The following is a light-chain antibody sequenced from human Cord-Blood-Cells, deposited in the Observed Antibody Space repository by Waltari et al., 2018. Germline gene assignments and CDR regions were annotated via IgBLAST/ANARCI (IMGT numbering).Light chain of an antibody. CDR2: AAS. CDR1: QSISSY. Sequence: DIQMTQSPSSLSASVGDRVTITCRASQSISSYLNWYQQKPGKAPKLLIYAASSLQSGVPSRFSGSGSGTDFTLTISSLQPEDFATYYCQQGYSTPYTVGQGTKLEIK. J-gene: IGKJ2*01. CDR3: QQGYSTPYT. V-gene: IGKV1-39*01.